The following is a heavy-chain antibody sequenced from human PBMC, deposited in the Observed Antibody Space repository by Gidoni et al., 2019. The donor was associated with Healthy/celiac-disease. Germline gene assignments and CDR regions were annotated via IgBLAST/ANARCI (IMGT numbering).Heavy chain of an antibody. D-gene: IGHD3-10*01. CDR3: TRQYYYGSGRNYYGMDV. V-gene: IGHV3-73*02. J-gene: IGHJ6*02. CDR2: IRSKANSYAT. CDR1: GFTFSGSA. Sequence: EVQLVESGGGLVQPGGSLKLSCAASGFTFSGSAMHWVRQASGKGLEWVGRIRSKANSYATAYAASVKGRFTISRDDSKNTAYLQMNSLKTEDTAVYYCTRQYYYGSGRNYYGMDVWGQGTTVTVSS.